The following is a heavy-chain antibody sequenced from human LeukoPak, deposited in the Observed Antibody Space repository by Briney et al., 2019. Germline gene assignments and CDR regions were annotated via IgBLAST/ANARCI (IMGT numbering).Heavy chain of an antibody. CDR1: GFTFNSYV. CDR2: IWYDGSNT. J-gene: IGHJ3*02. D-gene: IGHD3-10*01. CDR3: ARAGSNDAFDT. Sequence: GGSLRLSCAASGFTFNSYVMHCVRRAPGKGLEGVAVIWYDGSNTYYADSVKARFTISRDNSKNTLYLQMHSLRAEDTAVYYCARAGSNDAFDTWSQGTMVTVYS. V-gene: IGHV3-33*01.